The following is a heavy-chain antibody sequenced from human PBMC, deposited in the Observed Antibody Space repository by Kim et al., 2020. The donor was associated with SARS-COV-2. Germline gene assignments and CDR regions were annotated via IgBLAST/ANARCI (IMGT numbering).Heavy chain of an antibody. J-gene: IGHJ5*02. D-gene: IGHD3-16*01. CDR3: ARDRDDYVWAERFDP. CDR1: GFTFSSYE. V-gene: IGHV3-48*03. CDR2: ISSSGSTI. Sequence: GGSLRLSCAASGFTFSSYEMNWVRQAPGKGLEWVSYISSSGSTIYYADSVKGRFTISRDNAKNSLYLQMNSLRAEDTAVYYCARDRDDYVWAERFDPWGQGTLVTVSS.